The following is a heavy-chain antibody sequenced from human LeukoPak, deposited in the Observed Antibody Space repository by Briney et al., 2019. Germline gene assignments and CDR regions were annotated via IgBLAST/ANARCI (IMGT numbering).Heavy chain of an antibody. D-gene: IGHD2-8*01. Sequence: SETLSLTRTDSVDSLSSYYWSWIPPPPGKGLWRVWHIYYSGSTSYNPSLKSRVTISVDTFKNQFSMKLSSVTAADTAVYYCARHVWVKSALDYRGQGTLVTVSS. CDR1: VDSLSSYY. J-gene: IGHJ4*02. CDR2: IYYSGST. CDR3: ARHVWVKSALDY. V-gene: IGHV4-59*08.